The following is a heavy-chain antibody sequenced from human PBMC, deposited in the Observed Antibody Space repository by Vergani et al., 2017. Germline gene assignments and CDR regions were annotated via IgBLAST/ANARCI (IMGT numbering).Heavy chain of an antibody. V-gene: IGHV1-46*01. Sequence: QVPLVPSGAEVKKPGASVKVSCKASGYTFTSYYMLWVRQAPGQGLEWMGIINPSGGSTSYAQKFQGRVTMTRDTSTSTVYMELSSLRSEDTAVDYCARDGVPGISAPEHWFDHWGQGTLVTVSS. CDR2: INPSGGST. J-gene: IGHJ5*02. D-gene: IGHD6-13*01. CDR3: ARDGVPGISAPEHWFDH. CDR1: GYTFTSYY.